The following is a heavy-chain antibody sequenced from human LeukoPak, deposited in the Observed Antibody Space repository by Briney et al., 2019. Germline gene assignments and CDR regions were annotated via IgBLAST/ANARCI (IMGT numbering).Heavy chain of an antibody. Sequence: GRSLRLSCAASGFTFSSYGMHWVRQAPGKGLEWVAVISYDGSNKYYADSVKGRFTISRDNSKNTLYLQMNSLRAEDTALYYCARDLGMTDGDYVSYFDYWGQGTLVTVSS. D-gene: IGHD4-17*01. CDR3: ARDLGMTDGDYVSYFDY. CDR1: GFTFSSYG. V-gene: IGHV3-30*03. CDR2: ISYDGSNK. J-gene: IGHJ4*02.